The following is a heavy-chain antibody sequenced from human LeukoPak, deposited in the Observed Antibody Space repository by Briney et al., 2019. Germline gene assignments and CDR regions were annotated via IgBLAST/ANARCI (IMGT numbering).Heavy chain of an antibody. V-gene: IGHV1-69*13. CDR3: AREGSSWRHYYYYMDV. Sequence: SVKVSCKASGGTFSSYAISWVRQAPGQGLEWMGGIIPIFGTANYAQKFQGRVTITADESTSTAYMELSSLRSEDTAVYYCAREGSSWRHYYYYMDVWGKGTTVTVSS. D-gene: IGHD6-13*01. J-gene: IGHJ6*03. CDR2: IIPIFGTA. CDR1: GGTFSSYA.